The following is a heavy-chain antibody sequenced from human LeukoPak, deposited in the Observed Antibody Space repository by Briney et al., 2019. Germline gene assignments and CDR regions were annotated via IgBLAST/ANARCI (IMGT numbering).Heavy chain of an antibody. CDR3: ARNGYSSGWSEYYYYYYMDV. Sequence: SETLSLTCTVSGGSISSYYWSWIRQPPGKGLEWIGYIYYSGGTNYNPSLKSRVTISVDTSKNQFSLKLSSVTAADTAVYYCARNGYSSGWSEYYYYYYMDVWGKGTTVTISS. J-gene: IGHJ6*03. CDR1: GGSISSYY. D-gene: IGHD6-19*01. V-gene: IGHV4-59*01. CDR2: IYYSGGT.